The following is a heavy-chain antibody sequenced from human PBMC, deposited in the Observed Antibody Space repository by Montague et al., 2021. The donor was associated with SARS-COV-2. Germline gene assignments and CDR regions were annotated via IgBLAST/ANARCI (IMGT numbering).Heavy chain of an antibody. J-gene: IGHJ3*02. Sequence: PALVKPTQTLTLTCTFSGFSLSTSGMCVSWIRQPPGKALEWLARIDWDDDEYYSTSLKTRLTISKDTSKNQVVLTMTNVDPVDTATYYCARAHYYDSSGYHDAFDIWGQGTMVTVSS. V-gene: IGHV2-70*11. CDR3: ARAHYYDSSGYHDAFDI. D-gene: IGHD3-22*01. CDR2: IDWDDDE. CDR1: GFSLSTSGMC.